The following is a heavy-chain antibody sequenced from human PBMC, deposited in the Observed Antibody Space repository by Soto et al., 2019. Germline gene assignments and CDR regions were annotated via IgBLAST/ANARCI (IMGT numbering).Heavy chain of an antibody. Sequence: GGSLRLSCAASGFTFSNAWMSWVRQAPGKGLEWVGRIKSKTDGGTTDYAAPVKGRLTISRDDSKNTLYLQMNSLKTEDTAVYYCTTIVPAAYSMESDAFDIWGQGTMVTVSS. J-gene: IGHJ3*02. CDR1: GFTFSNAW. V-gene: IGHV3-15*01. D-gene: IGHD2-2*01. CDR3: TTIVPAAYSMESDAFDI. CDR2: IKSKTDGGTT.